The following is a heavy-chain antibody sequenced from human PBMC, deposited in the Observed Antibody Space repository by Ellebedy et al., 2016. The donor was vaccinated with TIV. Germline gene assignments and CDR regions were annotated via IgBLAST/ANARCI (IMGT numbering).Heavy chain of an antibody. CDR2: ISFHTTNR. D-gene: IGHD6-19*01. CDR1: TNSFRSYA. CDR3: AKGWSKYSSGWYGPPTT. V-gene: IGHV3-30-3*02. J-gene: IGHJ5*02. Sequence: GGSLRLXXVSSTNSFRSYAMHWVRQAPGEGLEWVAIISFHTTNRLYADSVRGRFTISRDNSKNTLYLQMNSLRAEDTAVYYCAKGWSKYSSGWYGPPTTWGQGTLVTVSS.